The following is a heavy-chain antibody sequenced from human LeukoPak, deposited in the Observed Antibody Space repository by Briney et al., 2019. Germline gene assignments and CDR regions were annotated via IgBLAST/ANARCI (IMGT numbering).Heavy chain of an antibody. J-gene: IGHJ3*02. V-gene: IGHV3-49*04. CDR2: IRSKAYGGTT. Sequence: GGSLRLSCAASGFTFGDYAMSWVRQAPGKGLEWVGFIRSKAYGGTTEYAASVKGRFTISRDDSKSIAYLQIDSLKTEDTAVYYSTRDPRGSYGPDAFDIWGQGTMVTVSS. CDR1: GFTFGDYA. CDR3: TRDPRGSYGPDAFDI. D-gene: IGHD1-26*01.